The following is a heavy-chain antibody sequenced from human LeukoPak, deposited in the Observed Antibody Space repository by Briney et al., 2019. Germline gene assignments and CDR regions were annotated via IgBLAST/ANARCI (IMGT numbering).Heavy chain of an antibody. CDR1: GGSVSSGSYY. D-gene: IGHD6-13*01. CDR2: IYYSGST. CDR3: ARGRAALSI. Sequence: SETLSLTCTVSGGSVSSGSYYWSWIRQPPGKGLEWIGYIYYSGSTNYNPSLKSRVTISVDTSKNQFSLKLSSVTAADTAVYYCARGRAALSIWGQGTMVTVSS. V-gene: IGHV4-61*01. J-gene: IGHJ3*02.